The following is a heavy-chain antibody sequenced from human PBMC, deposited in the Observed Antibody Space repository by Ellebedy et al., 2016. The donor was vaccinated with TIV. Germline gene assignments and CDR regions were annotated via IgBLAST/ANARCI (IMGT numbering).Heavy chain of an antibody. CDR3: ATREWQDPMDV. J-gene: IGHJ6*02. V-gene: IGHV1-69*05. D-gene: IGHD3-3*01. CDR2: IIPIFGPA. CDR1: GGNFSSYD. Sequence: SVKVSCXASGGNFSSYDISWVRLAPGQGLEWMGGIIPIFGPADYAQRFQGRVTITSDTSASTAYMELSSLMSEDTAVYYCATREWQDPMDVWGQGTTVTVSS.